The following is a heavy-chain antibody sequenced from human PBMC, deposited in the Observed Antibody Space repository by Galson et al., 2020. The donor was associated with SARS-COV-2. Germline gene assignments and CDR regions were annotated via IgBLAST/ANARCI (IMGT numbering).Heavy chain of an antibody. J-gene: IGHJ3*02. D-gene: IGHD6-13*01. CDR3: AREVRSSNNDAFDI. Sequence: GESLKISCAASGFTFSNYYMSWIRQAPGKGLEWVSYISRSGDTIYYADSVKGRFTMSRDNAKNSLYLQMNSLRAEDTAVYYCAREVRSSNNDAFDIWGQGTMVTVSS. CDR1: GFTFSNYY. CDR2: ISRSGDTI. V-gene: IGHV3-11*04.